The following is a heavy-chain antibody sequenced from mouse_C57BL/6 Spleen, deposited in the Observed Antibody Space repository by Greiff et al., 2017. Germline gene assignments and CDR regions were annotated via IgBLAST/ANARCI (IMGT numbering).Heavy chain of an antibody. J-gene: IGHJ2*01. V-gene: IGHV5-6*01. D-gene: IGHD1-1*01. CDR1: GFTFSSYG. CDR3: ARHLVPSTTVPNHFDY. Sequence: EVHLVESGGDLVKPGGSLKLSCAASGFTFSSYGMSWVRQTPDKRLEWVATISSGGGYTYYPESVKGRFTISRDNAKNTLYLKMSSLKSADTAMYYCARHLVPSTTVPNHFDYWGQGTTLTVSS. CDR2: ISSGGGYT.